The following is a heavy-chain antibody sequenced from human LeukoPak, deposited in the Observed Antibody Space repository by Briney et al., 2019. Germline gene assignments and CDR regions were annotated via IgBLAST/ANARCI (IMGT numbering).Heavy chain of an antibody. CDR1: GGSFSGYY. Sequence: SETLSLTCAGYGGSFSGYYWSWIRQPPGKGLEWIGEINHSGSTNYNPSLKSRVTISVDTSKNQFSLKLSSVTAADTAVYYCASSTTVSDFDYWGQGTLVTVSS. V-gene: IGHV4-34*01. CDR2: INHSGST. D-gene: IGHD4-17*01. J-gene: IGHJ4*02. CDR3: ASSTTVSDFDY.